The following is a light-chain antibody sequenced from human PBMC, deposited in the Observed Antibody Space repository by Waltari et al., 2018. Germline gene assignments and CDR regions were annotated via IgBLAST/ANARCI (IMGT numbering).Light chain of an antibody. CDR2: AAS. J-gene: IGKJ2*01. CDR3: QQSYNAPYT. CDR1: QTIDVQ. Sequence: DIQMTQSPSSLAASVGYPCTIPCLASQTIDVQLNWYQQQPGKAPNLLIYAASTLLIGVPSRFSGSGSETDFTLTISSLQLEDFATYYCQQSYNAPYTFGQGTNVEIK. V-gene: IGKV1-39*01.